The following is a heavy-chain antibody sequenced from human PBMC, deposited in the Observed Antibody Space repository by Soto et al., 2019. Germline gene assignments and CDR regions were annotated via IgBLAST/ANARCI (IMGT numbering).Heavy chain of an antibody. V-gene: IGHV3-33*05. CDR3: ARGGSCSGIICHNNLFDP. D-gene: IGHD2-2*02. CDR1: RFTFSNFG. J-gene: IGHJ5*02. CDR2: ISYDGSNE. Sequence: QEQLVESGGGVVQPGRSLRLSCAASRFTFSNFGMHWVRQAPGKGLEWVAFISYDGSNEYYADSVKGRFTISRDNSKNSLYLQMNCLRAEYTVVYYWARGGSCSGIICHNNLFDPWGHGTLVTVSS.